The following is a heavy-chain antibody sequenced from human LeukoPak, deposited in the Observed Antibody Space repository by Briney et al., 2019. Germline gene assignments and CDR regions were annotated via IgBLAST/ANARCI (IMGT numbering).Heavy chain of an antibody. J-gene: IGHJ6*02. V-gene: IGHV4-34*01. CDR3: ARGNSSRGYSYGPSTYGMDV. CDR2: INHSGST. CDR1: GGSFSGYY. D-gene: IGHD5-18*01. Sequence: SEALSLTCAVYGGSFSGYYWSWIRQPPGKGLEWIGEINHSGSTNYNPSLKSRVTISVDTSKNQFSLKLSSVTAADTAVYYCARGNSSRGYSYGPSTYGMDVWGQGTTVTVSS.